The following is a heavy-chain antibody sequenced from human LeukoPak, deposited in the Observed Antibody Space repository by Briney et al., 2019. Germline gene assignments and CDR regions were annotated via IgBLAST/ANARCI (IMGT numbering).Heavy chain of an antibody. CDR1: GYTFTSYD. Sequence: ASVKVSCKASGYTFTSYDINWVRQATGQGLEWMGWMNPNSGNTGYAQKFQGRVTMTRNTSISTAYMELSSLRSEDTAVYYCARLRPYCSSTSCHLFYFDYWGQGTLVTVSS. CDR3: ARLRPYCSSTSCHLFYFDY. V-gene: IGHV1-8*01. D-gene: IGHD2-2*01. CDR2: MNPNSGNT. J-gene: IGHJ4*02.